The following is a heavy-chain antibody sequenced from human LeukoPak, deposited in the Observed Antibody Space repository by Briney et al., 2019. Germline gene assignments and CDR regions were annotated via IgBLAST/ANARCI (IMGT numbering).Heavy chain of an antibody. CDR1: GGSISSGGYY. D-gene: IGHD3-22*01. CDR2: IYYSGST. J-gene: IGHJ4*02. CDR3: ARDGTKWYYYDSSGLY. Sequence: SQTLSLTCAVSGGSISSGGYYWSWIRQHPGKGLEWIGYIYYSGSTYYNPSLKSRVTISVDTSKNQFSLKLSSVTAADTAVYYCARDGTKWYYYDSSGLYWGQGTLVTVSS. V-gene: IGHV4-31*11.